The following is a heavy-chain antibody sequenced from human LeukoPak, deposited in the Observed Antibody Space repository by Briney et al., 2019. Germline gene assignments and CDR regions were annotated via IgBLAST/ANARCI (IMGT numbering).Heavy chain of an antibody. J-gene: IGHJ6*03. CDR1: GYTFTSYG. CDR3: ARPRFPYYRLSGPDYYYMDV. Sequence: ASVKVSCKASGYTFTSYGISWVRQAPGQGLEWMGWISAYNGNTNYAQKFQGRVRITADKSMTTAYMELTSLRSEDTAVYYCARPRFPYYRLSGPDYYYMDVWGKGTTVTVSS. CDR2: ISAYNGNT. D-gene: IGHD3-10*01. V-gene: IGHV1-18*01.